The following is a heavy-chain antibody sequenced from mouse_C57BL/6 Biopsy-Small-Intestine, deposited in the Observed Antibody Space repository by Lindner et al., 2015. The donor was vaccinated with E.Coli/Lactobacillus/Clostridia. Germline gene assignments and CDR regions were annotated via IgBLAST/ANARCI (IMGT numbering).Heavy chain of an antibody. CDR3: ARDRDTMVQGLIQYYMDV. Sequence: SVKVSCKASGYTFTGHYIHWVRQAPGQGLEWVGRINPKSGGTMYAQKFRGRVTMTWDTSITTAFVELSGLRSDDTAVYYCARDRDTMVQGLIQYYMDVWGKGTTVTVSS. CDR1: GYTFTGHY. D-gene: IGHD2-2*01. V-gene: IGHV1-72*04. CDR2: INPKSGGT. J-gene: IGHJ1*03.